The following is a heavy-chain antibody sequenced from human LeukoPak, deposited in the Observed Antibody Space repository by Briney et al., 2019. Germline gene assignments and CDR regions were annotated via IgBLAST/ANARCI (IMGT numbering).Heavy chain of an antibody. V-gene: IGHV3-20*04. CDR2: INWNGGST. J-gene: IGHJ3*02. CDR1: GFTFDDYG. Sequence: GGSLRLSCAASGFTFDDYGMSWVRQAPGKGLEWVSGINWNGGSTGYADSVKGRFTISRDNAKNSLYLQMNSLRAEDTALYYCARPRRADGYKVGDAFDIWGQGTMVTVSS. D-gene: IGHD5-24*01. CDR3: ARPRRADGYKVGDAFDI.